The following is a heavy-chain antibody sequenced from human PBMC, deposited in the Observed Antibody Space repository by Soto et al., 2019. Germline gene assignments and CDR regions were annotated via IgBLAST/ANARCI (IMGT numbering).Heavy chain of an antibody. V-gene: IGHV3-30-3*01. CDR3: AKDGGGYNYGYVMLDKYYYGMDV. CDR2: ISYDGANK. Sequence: QVQLVESGGGVVQPGRSLRLSCAASGFTFSTYAIHWVRQAPGKGLEWVAVISYDGANKYYADSVRGRCTISRDNSKNTLFLQMSSLRAEDTAVYYCAKDGGGYNYGYVMLDKYYYGMDVWGQGTTVTVSS. D-gene: IGHD5-18*01. CDR1: GFTFSTYA. J-gene: IGHJ6*02.